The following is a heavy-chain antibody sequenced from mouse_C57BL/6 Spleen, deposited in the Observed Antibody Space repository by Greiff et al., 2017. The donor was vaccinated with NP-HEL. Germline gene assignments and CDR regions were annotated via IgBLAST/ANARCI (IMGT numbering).Heavy chain of an antibody. V-gene: IGHV5-4*01. J-gene: IGHJ3*01. CDR2: ISDGGSYT. CDR1: GFTFSSYA. Sequence: EVKLVESGGGLVKPGGSLKLSCAASGFTFSSYAMSWVRQTPEKRLEWVATISDGGSYTYYPDNVKGRFTISRDNAKNNLYLQMSHLKSEDTAMYYCAREDYDYDRAFAYWGQGTLVTVSA. CDR3: AREDYDYDRAFAY. D-gene: IGHD2-4*01.